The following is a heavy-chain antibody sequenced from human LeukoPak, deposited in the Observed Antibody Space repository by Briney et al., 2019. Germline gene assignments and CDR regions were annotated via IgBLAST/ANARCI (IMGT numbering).Heavy chain of an antibody. J-gene: IGHJ4*02. D-gene: IGHD2-2*02. CDR2: IYYSGST. CDR1: GASISPYF. Sequence: PSETLSLTCTVSGASISPYFWSWIRQPPGKGLEWIGYIYYSGSTNYNPSLKSRVTMSVDTSQNQFSLKLLSVTAADTAVYFCARDQGYIPYWGQGILVTVSS. V-gene: IGHV4-59*01. CDR3: ARDQGYIPY.